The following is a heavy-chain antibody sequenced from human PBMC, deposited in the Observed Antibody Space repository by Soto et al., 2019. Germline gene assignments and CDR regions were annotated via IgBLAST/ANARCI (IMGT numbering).Heavy chain of an antibody. Sequence: VQVSCKPAGGPFSIYAISWVRQAPGQGLEWMGGIIPIFGTANYAQKFQGRVTITADESTSTAYMELSSLRSEDTAVYHWASSSPALDAFDIWGQGTMGTVS. CDR1: GGPFSIYA. CDR3: ASSSPALDAFDI. V-gene: IGHV1-69*13. CDR2: IIPIFGTA. J-gene: IGHJ3*02.